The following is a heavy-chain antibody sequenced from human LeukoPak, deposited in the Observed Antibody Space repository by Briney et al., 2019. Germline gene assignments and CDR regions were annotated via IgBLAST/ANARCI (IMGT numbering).Heavy chain of an antibody. CDR2: INHIGST. V-gene: IGHV4-34*01. CDR1: VGSFSGHY. Sequence: SETLSLTCAVYVGSFSGHYWSWIRQPPGRGREGMGEINHIGSTNYNPSLKSRGTISLDTSKNQFSLKLSSVTAADTAVYYCARAFRADYGDPYYFDYWGQGTLVTVSS. CDR3: ARAFRADYGDPYYFDY. J-gene: IGHJ4*02. D-gene: IGHD4-17*01.